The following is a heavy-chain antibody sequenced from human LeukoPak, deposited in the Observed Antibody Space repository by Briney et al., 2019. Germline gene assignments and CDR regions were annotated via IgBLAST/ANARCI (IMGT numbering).Heavy chain of an antibody. CDR1: GFRVSSNH. CDR3: ARERDYDTYIDY. Sequence: PGGSLRLSCAVSGFRVSSNHMTWVRQAPGKGLEWISLIYTGDVTYYADSVEGRFTISTDNSKNILFLQMDSLTAEDTALYYCARERDYDTYIDYWGQGTLVTVSS. CDR2: IYTGDVT. V-gene: IGHV3-53*01. J-gene: IGHJ4*02. D-gene: IGHD3-22*01.